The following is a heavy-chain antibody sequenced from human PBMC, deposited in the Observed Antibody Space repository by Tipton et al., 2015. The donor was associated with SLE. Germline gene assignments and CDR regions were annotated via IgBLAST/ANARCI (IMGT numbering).Heavy chain of an antibody. D-gene: IGHD7-27*01. CDR3: VRGPWAYYYYMDV. Sequence: TLSLTCTVSGGSITSSSYFWGWIRQSPGKGLEWIGNINTGGGTYRNPSLMSRVTISVDTSKTQFSLIVTSVTAADTALYYCVRGPWAYYYYMDVWSKGTKVTVSS. CDR1: GGSITSSSYF. CDR2: INTGGGT. J-gene: IGHJ6*03. V-gene: IGHV4-39*07.